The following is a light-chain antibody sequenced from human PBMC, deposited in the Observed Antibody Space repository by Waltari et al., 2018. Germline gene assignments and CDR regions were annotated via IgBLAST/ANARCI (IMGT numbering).Light chain of an antibody. Sequence: IQMPPSPSTLSASVGDRVTITCRASQSIGGWLAWYQQRPRQAPNLLIYETSTLETGVASRFSGSGFGTEFTLTISSLQPDDSATYDCQQYDIPGTFGQGTKLEIK. CDR2: ETS. CDR3: QQYDIPGT. CDR1: QSIGGW. V-gene: IGKV1-5*03. J-gene: IGKJ2*01.